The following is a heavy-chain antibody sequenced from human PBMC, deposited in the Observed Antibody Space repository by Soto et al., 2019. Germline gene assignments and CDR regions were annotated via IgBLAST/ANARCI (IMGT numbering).Heavy chain of an antibody. CDR1: GFTFSSYG. D-gene: IGHD5-12*01. Sequence: QVQLVESGGGVVQPGRSLRLSCAASGFTFSSYGMHWVRQAPGKGLEWVAVIWYDGSNKYYADSVKGRFTISRDNSKNTLYLQMNSLRAEDTAVYYCARVRYSGYDRQADKIVFDYWGPGTLVTVSS. CDR3: ARVRYSGYDRQADKIVFDY. J-gene: IGHJ4*02. V-gene: IGHV3-33*01. CDR2: IWYDGSNK.